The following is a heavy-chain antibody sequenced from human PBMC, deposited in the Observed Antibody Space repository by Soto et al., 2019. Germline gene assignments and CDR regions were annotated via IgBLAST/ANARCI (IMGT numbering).Heavy chain of an antibody. CDR1: GFTFSNYW. CDR2: IKPDGSEE. D-gene: IGHD2-21*01. CDR3: TRDLNHDCGP. J-gene: IGHJ5*02. V-gene: IGHV3-7*04. Sequence: EVQLVESGGGLVQPGGSLRLSCAASGFTFSNYWMTWVRQAPGKGLEGVANIKPDGSEEYYVDSVKGRFTISRDNARNSLYLQMNRLRGEDTAVYYCTRDLNHDCGPWGQGTQVTVSS.